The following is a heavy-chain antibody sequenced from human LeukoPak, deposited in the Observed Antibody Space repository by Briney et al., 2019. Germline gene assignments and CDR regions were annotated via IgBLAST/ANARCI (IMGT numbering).Heavy chain of an antibody. CDR2: ISSNGGST. CDR3: VGAYCGGDCYSPPFDY. D-gene: IGHD2-21*02. J-gene: IGHJ4*02. CDR1: GFTFSSYA. Sequence: PGGSLRLSCAASGFTFSSYAMHWVRQAPGKGLEYVSAISSNGGSTYYADSVKGRFTISRDNSKNTLYLQMSSLRAEDTAVYYCVGAYCGGDCYSPPFDYWGQGTLVTVSS. V-gene: IGHV3-64D*06.